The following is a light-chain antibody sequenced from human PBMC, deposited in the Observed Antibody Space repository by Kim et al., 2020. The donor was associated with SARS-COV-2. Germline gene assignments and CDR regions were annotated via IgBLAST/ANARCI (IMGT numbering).Light chain of an antibody. Sequence: ASVGDRVTITCRASQGITNDLAWYQQKPGKVPKVLIYAASALQSGVPSRFSGSGSGTDFTLTISSLQPEDVGTYYCQKYNGAPWTFGQGTKVDIK. CDR1: QGITND. CDR3: QKYNGAPWT. V-gene: IGKV1-27*01. J-gene: IGKJ1*01. CDR2: AAS.